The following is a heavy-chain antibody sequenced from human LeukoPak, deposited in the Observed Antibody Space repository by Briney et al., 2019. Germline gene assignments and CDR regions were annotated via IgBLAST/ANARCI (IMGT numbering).Heavy chain of an antibody. J-gene: IGHJ5*02. Sequence: GASVKVSCKTSGYTFTTYGITWVRQAPGQGLEWMGWISGYNANTNYAQKVQGRVTMTTDTSTATAYMELRSLRSDDTAVYYCARGARYCSTTSCFSSIYWFDPWGQGTLVTVSS. CDR1: GYTFTTYG. V-gene: IGHV1-18*01. CDR2: ISGYNANT. D-gene: IGHD2-2*01. CDR3: ARGARYCSTTSCFSSIYWFDP.